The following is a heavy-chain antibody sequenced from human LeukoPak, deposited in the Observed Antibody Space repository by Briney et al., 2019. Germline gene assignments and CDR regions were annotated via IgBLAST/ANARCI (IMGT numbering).Heavy chain of an antibody. CDR2: INHSGST. V-gene: IGHV4-34*01. D-gene: IGHD2-15*01. CDR3: ARGYCSGGSCYVRRGMDV. CDR1: GGSFSGYY. Sequence: TSETLSLTCAVYGGSFSGYYWSWIRQPPGKGLEWIGEINHSGSTNYNPSLKSRVTISVDTSKNQFSLKLSSVTAADTAVYYCARGYCSGGSCYVRRGMDVWGQGTTVTVFS. J-gene: IGHJ6*02.